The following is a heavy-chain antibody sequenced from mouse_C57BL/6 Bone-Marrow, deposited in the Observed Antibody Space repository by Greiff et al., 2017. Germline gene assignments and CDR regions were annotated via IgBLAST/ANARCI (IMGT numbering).Heavy chain of an antibody. CDR1: GSTFTSYW. J-gene: IGHJ1*03. Sequence: QVQLQQPGAELVRPGSSVKLSCKASGSTFTSYWMHWVKQRPIQGLEWIGNIDPSDSETHYNQKFKDKATLTVDKSSSTAYMQLSSLTSEDSAVYYCARSPYYYGSSHWYFDVWGTGTTVTVSS. D-gene: IGHD1-1*01. CDR3: ARSPYYYGSSHWYFDV. CDR2: IDPSDSET. V-gene: IGHV1-52*01.